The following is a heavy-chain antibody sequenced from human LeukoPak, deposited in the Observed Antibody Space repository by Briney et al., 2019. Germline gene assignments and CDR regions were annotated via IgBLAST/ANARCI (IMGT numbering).Heavy chain of an antibody. J-gene: IGHJ6*03. Sequence: GGSLRLSCAASGFTFSSYEMNWVRQAPGKGLEWVSVIYSGGSTYYADSVKGRFTISRDNSKNTLYLQMNSLRAEDTAVYYCARDSRSSGYYSHYYYYYMDVWGKGTTVTISS. CDR3: ARDSRSSGYYSHYYYYYMDV. CDR1: GFTFSSYE. CDR2: IYSGGST. V-gene: IGHV3-53*01. D-gene: IGHD3-22*01.